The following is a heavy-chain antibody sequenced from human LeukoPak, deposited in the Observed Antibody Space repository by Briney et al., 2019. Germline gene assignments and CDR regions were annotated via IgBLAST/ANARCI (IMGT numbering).Heavy chain of an antibody. CDR3: ARGQGGSSHYYDRGTYYFDY. V-gene: IGHV4-34*01. D-gene: IGHD3-22*01. CDR1: GGSFSGYY. J-gene: IGHJ4*02. Sequence: SETLSLTCAVYGGSFSGYYWSWTRQPPGKGLEWIGEINHSGSTNYNPSLKSRVTISVDTSKNQFSLKLSSVTAADTAVYYCARGQGGSSHYYDRGTYYFDYWGQGTLVTVSS. CDR2: INHSGST.